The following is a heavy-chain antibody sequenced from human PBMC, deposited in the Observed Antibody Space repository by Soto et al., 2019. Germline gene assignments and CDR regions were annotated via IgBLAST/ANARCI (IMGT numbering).Heavy chain of an antibody. Sequence: ASVKVSCKASGYRFTNYAISWVRQAPGQGLEWMGWISTYNGNTNYAQKFRGRVTITSDRSVSTAYMELSSLRSEDMVVYSCVRDLRRSFFGGTSCCFLEWPPHIPRGYNWFDPWGQGTLVTVSS. J-gene: IGHJ5*02. CDR1: GYRFTNYA. CDR2: ISTYNGNT. D-gene: IGHD2-2*01. V-gene: IGHV1-18*03. CDR3: VRDLRRSFFGGTSCCFLEWPPHIPRGYNWFDP.